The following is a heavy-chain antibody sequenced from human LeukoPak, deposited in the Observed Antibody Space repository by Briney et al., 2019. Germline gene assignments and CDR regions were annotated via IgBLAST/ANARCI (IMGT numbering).Heavy chain of an antibody. CDR2: INPNSGGT. Sequence: GASVKVSCKASGYTFTGYYMHWVRQAPGQGLEWMGWINPNSGGTNYAQKFQGRVTMTRDTSISTAYMELSRLRSDDTAVYYCARGLRYFDWLLSDYYFDYWGQGTLVTVSS. CDR1: GYTFTGYY. D-gene: IGHD3-9*01. J-gene: IGHJ4*02. V-gene: IGHV1-2*02. CDR3: ARGLRYFDWLLSDYYFDY.